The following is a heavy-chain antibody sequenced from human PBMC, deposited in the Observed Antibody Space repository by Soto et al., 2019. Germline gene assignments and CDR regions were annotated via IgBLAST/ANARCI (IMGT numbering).Heavy chain of an antibody. V-gene: IGHV1-3*01. D-gene: IGHD2-15*01. Sequence: ASVKVSCKASGYTFTSYAMHWVRQAPGQRLEWMGWINAGNGNTKYSQKFQGRVTITRDTSASTAYMELSSLRSEDTAVYYCARDSGCSGGSCYSSFDPWGQGTLVTVSS. J-gene: IGHJ5*02. CDR2: INAGNGNT. CDR3: ARDSGCSGGSCYSSFDP. CDR1: GYTFTSYA.